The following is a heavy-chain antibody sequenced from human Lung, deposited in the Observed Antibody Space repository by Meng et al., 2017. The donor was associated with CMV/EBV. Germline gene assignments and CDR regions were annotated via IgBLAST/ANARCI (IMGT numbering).Heavy chain of an antibody. CDR2: TWYDGSNK. CDR1: GFTFSSYG. V-gene: IGHV3-33*06. D-gene: IGHD2-15*01. CDR3: AKWIGGSNYYGMDV. J-gene: IGHJ6*01. Sequence: GESLKISCAASGFTFSSYGMHWVRQAPGKGLEWVAVTWYDGSNKYYADSVKGRFTISRDNSKNTLYLQMNSLRAEDTAVYYCAKWIGGSNYYGMDVWGQGNXVNGAS.